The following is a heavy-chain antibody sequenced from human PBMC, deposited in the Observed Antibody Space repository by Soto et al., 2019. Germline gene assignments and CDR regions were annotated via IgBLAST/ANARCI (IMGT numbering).Heavy chain of an antibody. CDR2: ISSSSSYI. D-gene: IGHD4-17*01. CDR3: ARVGDSRDYYYYYMDV. Sequence: GGSLRLSCAASGFTFSSYSMNWVRQAPGKGLEWVSSISSSSSYIYYADSVKGRFTISRDNAKNSLYLQMNSLRAEDTAVYYCARVGDSRDYYYYYMDVWGKGTTVTVSS. V-gene: IGHV3-21*01. J-gene: IGHJ6*03. CDR1: GFTFSSYS.